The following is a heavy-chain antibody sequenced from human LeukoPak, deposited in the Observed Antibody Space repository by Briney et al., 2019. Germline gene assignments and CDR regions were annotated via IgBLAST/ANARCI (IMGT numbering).Heavy chain of an antibody. CDR1: GFTFSSYS. CDR3: ASFDSSGWHYFDY. D-gene: IGHD6-19*01. Sequence: GGSLSLSCAASGFTFSSYSMSWVRQAPGKGLEWVSSISSRSGYIYYGDSVKGRFTISRDNAKNSLYLQMNTLRAEDTAVYYCASFDSSGWHYFDYWGQGTLVTVSA. J-gene: IGHJ4*02. CDR2: ISSRSGYI. V-gene: IGHV3-21*01.